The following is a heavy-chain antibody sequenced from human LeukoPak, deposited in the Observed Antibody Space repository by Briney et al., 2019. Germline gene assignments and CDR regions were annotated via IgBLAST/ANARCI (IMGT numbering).Heavy chain of an antibody. CDR3: AASGGGYEGY. CDR1: GFTFSSYG. V-gene: IGHV3-33*03. Sequence: GGSLRLSCAASGFTFSSYGMHWVRQAPGKGLEWVAVIWYDGSNKYYADSVKGRFTISRDNAKNSLYLQMNSLRAEDTAVYYCAASGGGYEGYWGQGTLVTVSS. CDR2: IWYDGSNK. D-gene: IGHD5-12*01. J-gene: IGHJ4*02.